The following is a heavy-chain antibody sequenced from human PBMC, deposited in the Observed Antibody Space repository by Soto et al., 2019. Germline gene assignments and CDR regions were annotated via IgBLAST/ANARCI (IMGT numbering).Heavy chain of an antibody. CDR2: IYYSGST. Sequence: SETLSLTCTVSGGSISSYYWSWIRQHPGKGLEWIGYIYYSGSTNYNPSLKSRVTISVDTSKNQFSLKLSSVTAADTAVYYCARALVGATTGSYYFDYWGQGTLVTVSS. J-gene: IGHJ4*02. V-gene: IGHV4-59*01. CDR3: ARALVGATTGSYYFDY. CDR1: GGSISSYY. D-gene: IGHD1-26*01.